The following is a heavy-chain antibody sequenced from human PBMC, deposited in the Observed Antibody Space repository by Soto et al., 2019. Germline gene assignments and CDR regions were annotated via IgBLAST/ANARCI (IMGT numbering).Heavy chain of an antibody. V-gene: IGHV3-7*01. Sequence: GVSLRLSCAASGFTFSRYWMSWVRQAPGKGLEWVANIKQDGSEKYYVDSVKGRFTISRDNAKNSLYLQMNSLRAEDTAVYYCAREIAGLGHYVTDAFVIWGQGTMVTVS. CDR3: AREIAGLGHYVTDAFVI. J-gene: IGHJ3*02. D-gene: IGHD3-10*02. CDR2: IKQDGSEK. CDR1: GFTFSRYW.